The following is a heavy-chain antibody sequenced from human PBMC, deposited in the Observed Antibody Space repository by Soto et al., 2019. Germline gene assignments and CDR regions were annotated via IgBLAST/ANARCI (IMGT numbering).Heavy chain of an antibody. CDR3: APRVPGAPHRNNNWFDP. Sequence: GSGPTLVNPTQTLTLTCTFSGFSLSTSGMCVSWIRQPPGKALEWLARIDWDDDKYYSTSLKTRLTISKDTSKNQVVLTMTNMDVCDTATYYCAPRVPGAPHRNNNWFDPWGQGTLVTVSS. D-gene: IGHD2-2*01. V-gene: IGHV2-70*11. CDR2: IDWDDDK. CDR1: GFSLSTSGMC. J-gene: IGHJ5*02.